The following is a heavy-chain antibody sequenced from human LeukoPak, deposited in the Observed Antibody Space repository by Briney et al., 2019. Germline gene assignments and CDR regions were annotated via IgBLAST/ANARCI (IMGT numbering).Heavy chain of an antibody. D-gene: IGHD6-19*01. V-gene: IGHV6-1*01. CDR2: TYYRFKWYN. CDR1: GDSVSINSAA. J-gene: IGHJ5*02. CDR3: ARGRAVANLYWFDP. Sequence: SQTLSLTYAISGDSVSINSAAWNWVRQSPSRGLEWLGRTYYRFKWYNDYAVSVKSRITINPDTSKNQFSLQLNSVTPEDTAVYYCARGRAVANLYWFDPWGQGTLVTVSS.